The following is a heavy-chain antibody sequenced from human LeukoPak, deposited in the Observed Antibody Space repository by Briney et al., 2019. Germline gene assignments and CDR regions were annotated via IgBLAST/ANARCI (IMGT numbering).Heavy chain of an antibody. V-gene: IGHV4-34*01. CDR2: INHSGST. Sequence: PSETLSLTCAVYGGSFSGYYWSWIRQPPGKGLEWIGEINHSGSTNYNPSLKSRVTISVDTSKKQFSLKLNSVTAADTAVYYCARSTPAYCGGDCYGYFDYWGQGTLVTVSS. CDR3: ARSTPAYCGGDCYGYFDY. D-gene: IGHD2-21*02. CDR1: GGSFSGYY. J-gene: IGHJ4*02.